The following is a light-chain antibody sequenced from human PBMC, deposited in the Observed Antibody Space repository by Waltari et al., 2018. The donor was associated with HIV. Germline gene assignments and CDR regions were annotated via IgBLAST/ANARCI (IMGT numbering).Light chain of an antibody. J-gene: IGLJ2*01. Sequence: QSALTQPASVSGSFGQSITISCTGTSSDVGSYNLVSWYQYHPGKAPKLIIYEVIKRRSGVSKRFSGSKSGNTASLTVSGLQAEDEAHYYCCSYARSGIPVGGGTKLTVL. CDR3: CSYARSGIP. CDR1: SSDVGSYNL. V-gene: IGLV2-23*02. CDR2: EVI.